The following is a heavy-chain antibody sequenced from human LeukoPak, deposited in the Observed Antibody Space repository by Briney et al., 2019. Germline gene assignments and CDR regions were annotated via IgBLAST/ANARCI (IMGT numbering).Heavy chain of an antibody. CDR3: ARVTAAAGWGSGRNPWFDP. CDR2: IYTSGST. V-gene: IGHV4-4*07. CDR1: GGSISSYY. J-gene: IGHJ5*02. Sequence: SETLSLTCTVSGGSISSYYWSWIRQPAGKGLEWIGRIYTSGSTNYNPSLKSRVTMSVDTSKNQFSLKLSSVTAADTAVYYCARVTAAAGWGSGRNPWFDPWGQGTLVTVSS. D-gene: IGHD6-13*01.